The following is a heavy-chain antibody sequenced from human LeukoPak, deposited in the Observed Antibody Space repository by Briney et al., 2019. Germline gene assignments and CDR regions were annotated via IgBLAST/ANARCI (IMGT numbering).Heavy chain of an antibody. Sequence: ASVKVSCKASGYTFTSYGISWVRQAPGQGLEWMGWISAYNGNTNYAQKLQGRVTMTTDTSKSTAYMELRSLRSDDTAVYYCARGGYYDILTGYRAQNWFDPWGQGTLVTVSS. V-gene: IGHV1-18*01. CDR3: ARGGYYDILTGYRAQNWFDP. CDR1: GYTFTSYG. D-gene: IGHD3-9*01. J-gene: IGHJ5*02. CDR2: ISAYNGNT.